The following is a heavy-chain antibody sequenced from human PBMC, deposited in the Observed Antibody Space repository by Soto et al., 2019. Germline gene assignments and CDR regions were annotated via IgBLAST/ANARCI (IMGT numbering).Heavy chain of an antibody. D-gene: IGHD5-12*01. CDR1: GGSISSGGYS. V-gene: IGHV4-30-2*05. Sequence: NPSETLSLTCAVSGGSISSGGYSWSWIRQPPGKGLEWIGYIYHSGSTYYNPSLKSRVTISLDTSKNQFSLRLASVTAADTAVYYGARRIVAPEPFDDWGQGTLVTVSS. J-gene: IGHJ4*02. CDR3: ARRIVAPEPFDD. CDR2: IYHSGST.